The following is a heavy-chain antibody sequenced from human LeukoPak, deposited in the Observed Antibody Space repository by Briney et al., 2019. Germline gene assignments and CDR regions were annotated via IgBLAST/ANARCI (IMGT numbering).Heavy chain of an antibody. D-gene: IGHD6-19*01. Sequence: ASVKVSCKASGYTFTTYGIAWVRQAPGQGLEWMGWINPYNGNTDFAQKLQGRATLTTDTSTSTAYMELRSLRSDDTAMYYCARGGSGWFSDSWGQGTLVTVSS. CDR3: ARGGSGWFSDS. CDR1: GYTFTTYG. J-gene: IGHJ4*02. CDR2: INPYNGNT. V-gene: IGHV1-18*01.